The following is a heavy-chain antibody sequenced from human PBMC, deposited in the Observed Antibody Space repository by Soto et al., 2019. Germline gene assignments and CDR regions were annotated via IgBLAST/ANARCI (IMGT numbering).Heavy chain of an antibody. CDR1: GYMFNTYG. D-gene: IGHD3-10*01. Sequence: QVQLLQSGAEVKKPGASVKVSCKASGYMFNTYGITWVRQAPGQGLEWMGWISVYNGNIDYAQKFEGRVTMTIDTSPSTAYMELKSLTSDDTGVYYCARTYGSGDYFLPFEYWGQGTPVSVSS. V-gene: IGHV1-18*01. J-gene: IGHJ4*02. CDR3: ARTYGSGDYFLPFEY. CDR2: ISVYNGNI.